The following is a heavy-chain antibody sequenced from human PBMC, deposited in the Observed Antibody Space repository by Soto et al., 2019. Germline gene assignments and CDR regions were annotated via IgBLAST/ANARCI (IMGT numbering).Heavy chain of an antibody. Sequence: SETLSLTCAVYGGSFSGYYWSWIRQPPGKGLEWIGEINHSGSTNYNPSLKSRVTISVDTSKNQFSLKLSSVTAADTAVYYCARGHQSKLYYYYYYMDVWGKGTTVTVSS. CDR3: ARGHQSKLYYYYYYMDV. CDR2: INHSGST. J-gene: IGHJ6*03. CDR1: GGSFSGYY. V-gene: IGHV4-34*01.